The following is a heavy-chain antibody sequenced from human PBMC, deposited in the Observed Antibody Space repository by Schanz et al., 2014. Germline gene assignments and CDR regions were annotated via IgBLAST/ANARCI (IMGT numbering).Heavy chain of an antibody. V-gene: IGHV3-15*01. CDR2: IKSKVDGGTT. D-gene: IGHD3-16*01. Sequence: EVRLLESGGGLVQPGGSLRLSCVASGFTFNSYAMSWVRQAPGKGLEWVGRIKSKVDGGTTDNAAPVQGRFTISRDDSRNSLYLQMSSLKTEDTAVYYCVRLDVHDYWGQGTLVTVSA. J-gene: IGHJ4*02. CDR3: VRLDVHDY. CDR1: GFTFNSYA.